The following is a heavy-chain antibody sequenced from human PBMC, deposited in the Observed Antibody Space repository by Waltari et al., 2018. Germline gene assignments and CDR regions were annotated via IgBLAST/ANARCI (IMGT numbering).Heavy chain of an antibody. CDR2: IYYSGST. CDR1: GGSISSYY. D-gene: IGHD6-19*01. V-gene: IGHV4-59*01. CDR3: ARSSRWLVRVLDY. J-gene: IGHJ4*02. Sequence: QVQLQESGPGLVKPSETLSLTCTVSGGSISSYYWSWIRQPPGKGLEWIGYIYYSGSTNDNPALKSGVTIAVDTSKNQFSLKLSSVTAADTAVYYCARSSRWLVRVLDYWGQGTLVTVSS.